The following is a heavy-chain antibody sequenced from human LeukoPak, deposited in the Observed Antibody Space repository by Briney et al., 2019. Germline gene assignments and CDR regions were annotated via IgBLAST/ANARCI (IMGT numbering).Heavy chain of an antibody. CDR3: VRELGTATPAN. V-gene: IGHV3-74*01. CDR1: GFSFSTTW. Sequence: PGGSLRLSCIASGFSFSTTWMHWVRQAPGKGPVWVSRLNPDGDTTGYADSVKGRFTISRDNAKNTVYLQLNSLTAEDTALYYCVRELGTATPANWGQGTLVTVSS. D-gene: IGHD1/OR15-1a*01. J-gene: IGHJ4*02. CDR2: LNPDGDTT.